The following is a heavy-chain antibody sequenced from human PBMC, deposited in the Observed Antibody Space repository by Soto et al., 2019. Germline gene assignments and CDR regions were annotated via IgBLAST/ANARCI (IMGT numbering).Heavy chain of an antibody. D-gene: IGHD3-10*01. CDR2: INHSGST. V-gene: IGHV4-34*01. CDR1: GGSFSYYY. J-gene: IGHJ4*02. CDR3: ASRMGSGRYYFDY. Sequence: TSETLSLTCAIYGGSFSYYYWSWIRQSPGKGLEWIGEINHSGSTNYNPSKKSRVAISMDTSKNQLSLKLNSVTAADTAVFYCASRMGSGRYYFDYWGQGTLVTVSS.